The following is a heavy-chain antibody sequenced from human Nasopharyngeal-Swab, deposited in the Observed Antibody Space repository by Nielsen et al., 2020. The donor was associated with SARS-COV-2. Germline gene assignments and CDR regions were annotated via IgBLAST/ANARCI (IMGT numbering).Heavy chain of an antibody. D-gene: IGHD3-3*01. CDR3: ARARAAIYDFWSGYSPRDLHGMDV. J-gene: IGHJ6*02. Sequence: GESLKISCAASGFTFSDYYMSWIRQAPGKGLEWVSYISSSSSYTNYADSVKGRFTISRDNAKNSLYLQMNSLRAEDTAVYYCARARAAIYDFWSGYSPRDLHGMDVWGQGTTVTVSS. V-gene: IGHV3-11*06. CDR2: ISSSSSYT. CDR1: GFTFSDYY.